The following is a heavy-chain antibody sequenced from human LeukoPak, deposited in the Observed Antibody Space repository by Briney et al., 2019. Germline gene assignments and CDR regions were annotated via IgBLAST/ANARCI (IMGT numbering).Heavy chain of an antibody. D-gene: IGHD3-3*01. J-gene: IGHJ6*03. CDR2: IYYGGST. CDR1: GGSISSYY. Sequence: PSETLSLTCTVSGGSISSYYWSWIRQPPGKGLEWIGYIYYGGSTNYNPSLKSRVTISVDTSKNQFSLKLSSVTAADTAVYYCARAPPVGEDYYYYYYMDVWGKGTTVTVSS. V-gene: IGHV4-59*01. CDR3: ARAPPVGEDYYYYYYMDV.